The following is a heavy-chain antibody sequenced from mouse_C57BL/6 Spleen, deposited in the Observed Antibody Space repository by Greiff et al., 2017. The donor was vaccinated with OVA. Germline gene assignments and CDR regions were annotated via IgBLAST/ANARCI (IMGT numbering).Heavy chain of an antibody. D-gene: IGHD2-4*01. J-gene: IGHJ4*01. CDR2: INPSNGGT. V-gene: IGHV1-53*01. CDR1: GYTFTSYW. Sequence: VQLQQPGTELVKPGASVKLSCKASGYTFTSYWMHWVKQRPGQGLEWIGNINPSNGGTNYNEKFKSKATLTVDKSSSTAYMQLSSLTSEDSAVYYCARSLYDYFYAMDYWGQGTSVTVSS. CDR3: ARSLYDYFYAMDY.